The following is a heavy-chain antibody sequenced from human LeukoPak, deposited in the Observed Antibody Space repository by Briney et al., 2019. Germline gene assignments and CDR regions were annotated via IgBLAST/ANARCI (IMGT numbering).Heavy chain of an antibody. D-gene: IGHD1-26*01. J-gene: IGHJ4*02. CDR2: IWYDGSNK. CDR3: ARAGMGGSHPADY. Sequence: PGGSLRLSCAASGFTFSSYGMHWVRQAPGKGLEWVAVIWYDGSNKYYADSVKGRFTISRDNSKNTRYLQMSSLRAEDTAVYYWARAGMGGSHPADYWGQGTLVTVSS. CDR1: GFTFSSYG. V-gene: IGHV3-33*01.